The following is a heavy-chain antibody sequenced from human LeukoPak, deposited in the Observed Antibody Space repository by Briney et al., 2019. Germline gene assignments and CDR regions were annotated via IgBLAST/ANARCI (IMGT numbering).Heavy chain of an antibody. Sequence: SETLSLTCTVSGGSISSYYWSWIRQPPGKGLEWIGYIYYSGSINYNPSLKSRVTISVDTSKNQFSLKLSSVTAADTAVYYCARDAGYYGSGSLDVWGKGTTVTVSS. CDR2: IYYSGSI. J-gene: IGHJ6*04. D-gene: IGHD3-10*01. CDR1: GGSISSYY. CDR3: ARDAGYYGSGSLDV. V-gene: IGHV4-59*01.